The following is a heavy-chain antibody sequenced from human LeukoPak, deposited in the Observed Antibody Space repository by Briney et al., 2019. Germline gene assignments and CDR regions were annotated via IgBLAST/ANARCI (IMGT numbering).Heavy chain of an antibody. CDR2: INTNTGNP. Sequence: ASVKVSCKASGYTFTSYAMNWVRQAPGQGLEWMGWINTNTGNPTYAQGFTGRFVFSLDTSASTAYLQISSLKAEDTAVYYCARGGYSSSWYSLSWFDPWGQGTLVTVSS. V-gene: IGHV7-4-1*02. CDR1: GYTFTSYA. D-gene: IGHD6-13*01. CDR3: ARGGYSSSWYSLSWFDP. J-gene: IGHJ5*02.